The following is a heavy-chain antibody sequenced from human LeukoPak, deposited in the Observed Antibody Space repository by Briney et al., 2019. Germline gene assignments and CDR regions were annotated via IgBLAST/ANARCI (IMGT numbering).Heavy chain of an antibody. D-gene: IGHD2-2*01. CDR1: GYSFTDSW. CDR3: ARFRQSPCTGTNCYHYFDY. Sequence: GESLKISCKGSGYSFTDSWIGWVRQMPGKGLEWMAIIYPSDSDIKYSPSFQGQVSISADKSISTTFLQWSGLKASDTAMYFCARFRQSPCTGTNCYHYFDYWGQGTLVTVSS. CDR2: IYPSDSDI. J-gene: IGHJ4*02. V-gene: IGHV5-51*01.